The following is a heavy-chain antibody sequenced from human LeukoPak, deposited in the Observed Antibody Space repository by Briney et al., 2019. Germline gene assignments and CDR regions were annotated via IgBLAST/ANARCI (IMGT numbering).Heavy chain of an antibody. V-gene: IGHV3-23*01. J-gene: IGHJ4*02. Sequence: GGSLRLSCAASGFTFSSYSMNWVRQAPGKGLEWVSAISGSGGSTYYADSVKGRFTISRDNYKSTLYLQMNSLRAEDTAVYYCAKDRDGYKPDYWGQGTLVTVSS. D-gene: IGHD5-24*01. CDR3: AKDRDGYKPDY. CDR1: GFTFSSYS. CDR2: ISGSGGST.